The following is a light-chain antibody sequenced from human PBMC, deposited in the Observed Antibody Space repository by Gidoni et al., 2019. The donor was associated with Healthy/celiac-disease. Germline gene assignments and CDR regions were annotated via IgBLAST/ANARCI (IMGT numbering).Light chain of an antibody. V-gene: IGLV3-19*01. Sequence: SSQLTQDPAVSVDLGQTVRITCQGDSLRSYYASWYQQKPRHAPVLVIYGKNNRPSGIPYRCSGSSSGNTASLTITGAQAEDEADYYCNSRDSSGNHLVFGGGTKLTVL. J-gene: IGLJ2*01. CDR1: SLRSYY. CDR2: GKN. CDR3: NSRDSSGNHLV.